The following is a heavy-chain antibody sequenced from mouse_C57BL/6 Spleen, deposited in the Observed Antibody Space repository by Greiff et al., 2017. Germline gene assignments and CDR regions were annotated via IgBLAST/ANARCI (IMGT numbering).Heavy chain of an antibody. Sequence: QVQLQQPGAELVKPGASVKLSCKASGYTFTSYWMHWVKQRPGQGLEWIGMIRPNSGSTNYNEKFKSKATLTVDKSSSTAYMQLSSLTSEDSAVYYCAKYGNYYFDYWGQGTTLTGSS. CDR2: IRPNSGST. CDR1: GYTFTSYW. CDR3: AKYGNYYFDY. J-gene: IGHJ2*01. V-gene: IGHV1-64*01. D-gene: IGHD2-1*01.